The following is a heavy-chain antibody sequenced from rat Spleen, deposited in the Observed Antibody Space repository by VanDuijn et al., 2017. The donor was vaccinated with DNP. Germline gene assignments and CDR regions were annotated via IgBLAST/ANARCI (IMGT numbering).Heavy chain of an antibody. CDR3: ARDWDGYNIDY. V-gene: IGHV2-43*01. CDR2: IGTGGST. CDR1: GFSLTTHH. D-gene: IGHD4-1*01. J-gene: IGHJ2*01. Sequence: QVQLKESGPGLVQPSQTLSLACTVSGFSLTTHHVHWVRQPSGKGLEWMGIIGTGGSTEYNSALKSRLSISRDTSKNQIFVKMNRLQTEDSATYYCARDWDGYNIDYWGQGLMVTVSS.